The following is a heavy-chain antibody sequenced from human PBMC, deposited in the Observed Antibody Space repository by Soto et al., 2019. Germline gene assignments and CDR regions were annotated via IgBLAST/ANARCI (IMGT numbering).Heavy chain of an antibody. CDR3: ARDQYYYGSSGYIGMDV. CDR2: INPSGGST. D-gene: IGHD3-22*01. CDR1: GYTFTSYY. Sequence: ASVKVSFKASGYTFTSYYMHWVRQAPGQGLEWMGIINPSGGSTSYAQKFQGRVTMTRDTSTSTVYMELSSLRSEDTAVYYCARDQYYYGSSGYIGMDVWAQGTTVTVSS. V-gene: IGHV1-46*03. J-gene: IGHJ6*02.